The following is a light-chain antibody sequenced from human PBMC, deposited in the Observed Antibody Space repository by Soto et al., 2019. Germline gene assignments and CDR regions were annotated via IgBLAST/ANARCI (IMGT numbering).Light chain of an antibody. V-gene: IGKV1-17*01. CDR2: AAS. CDR3: LQHNSYPPT. J-gene: IGKJ4*02. Sequence: DIQMTQSPSSLSASVGDRVTITCRASQGIGSGLGWYQQKPRKAPKRLIYAASSLQSGVPSRFSGSGSGTEFTLTISSLQPEDFATYYCLQHNSYPPTFGRGTKVEIK. CDR1: QGIGSG.